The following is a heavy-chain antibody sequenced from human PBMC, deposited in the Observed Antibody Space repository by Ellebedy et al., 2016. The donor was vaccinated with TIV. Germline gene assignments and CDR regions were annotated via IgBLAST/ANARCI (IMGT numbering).Heavy chain of an antibody. CDR1: GFSISGGYY. V-gene: IGHV4-38-2*02. J-gene: IGHJ4*02. D-gene: IGHD5-12*01. CDR3: ARMTSRGFSTPAY. CDR2: MFHSGST. Sequence: SETLSLXCSVSGFSISGGYYWGWIRQTPGKGLEWIGSMFHSGSTYYNPSLKSRVTISVDTSRNQMSLKVTSVTAADTAIYYCARMTSRGFSTPAYWGRGILVTVSS.